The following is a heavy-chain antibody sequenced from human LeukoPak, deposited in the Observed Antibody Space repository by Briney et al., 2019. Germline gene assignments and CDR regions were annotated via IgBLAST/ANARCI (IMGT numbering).Heavy chain of an antibody. D-gene: IGHD5-18*01. CDR3: ARAGYSYGTGYYFDY. V-gene: IGHV4-59*01. J-gene: IGHJ4*02. Sequence: TASETLSLTCTVSGGSISSYYWSWIRLPPGKGLEWIGYIYYTGATYYNPSLKSRVTISLDTSKNQFSLKLSSVTAADAAVYYCARAGYSYGTGYYFDYWGQEALVTVSS. CDR1: GGSISSYY. CDR2: IYYTGAT.